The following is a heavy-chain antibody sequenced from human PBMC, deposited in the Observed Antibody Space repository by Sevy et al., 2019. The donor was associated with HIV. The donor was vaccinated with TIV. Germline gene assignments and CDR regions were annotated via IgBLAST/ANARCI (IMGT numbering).Heavy chain of an antibody. J-gene: IGHJ3*02. V-gene: IGHV1-8*03. CDR3: ASVGSTGTTGGDAFDI. Sequence: ASVKVSCKASGYTFTSYDINWVRQATGQGLEWMGWMNPNSGNTGYAQKFQGRVTITRNTTISTAYMELSGLRSEDTAVYYCASVGSTGTTGGDAFDIWGQGTMVTVSS. CDR1: GYTFTSYD. CDR2: MNPNSGNT. D-gene: IGHD1-1*01.